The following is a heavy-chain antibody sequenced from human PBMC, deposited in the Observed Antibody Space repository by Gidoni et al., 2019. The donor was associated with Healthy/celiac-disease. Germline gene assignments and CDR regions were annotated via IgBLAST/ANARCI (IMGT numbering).Heavy chain of an antibody. J-gene: IGHJ4*02. D-gene: IGHD3-22*01. CDR3: ARLPLLIRDYYDSSGHEDY. V-gene: IGHV4-59*08. Sequence: QVQLQESGPGLVKPSETLSLTFTGPGGPISTYFWSWIRQPPGKGLEWIGYIYCSGSTNYNPSLKSRVTISVDTSKNQFSLKLSSVTAADTAVYYCARLPLLIRDYYDSSGHEDYWGQGTLVTVSS. CDR1: GGPISTYF. CDR2: IYCSGST.